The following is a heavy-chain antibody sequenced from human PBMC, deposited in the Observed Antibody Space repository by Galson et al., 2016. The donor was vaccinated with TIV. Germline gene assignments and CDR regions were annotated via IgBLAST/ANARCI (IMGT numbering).Heavy chain of an antibody. J-gene: IGHJ6*02. Sequence: SETLSLTCAVSGGSLSGYFWTWIRQAPGKGLEWIGEISHSGYARHNPSPESRVTLSIDTSKSQFSLQLSSVTAADTAVYYCAREFYDVLTGPINFYYGMDIWGQGTTVTVS. CDR1: GGSLSGYF. CDR3: AREFYDVLTGPINFYYGMDI. V-gene: IGHV4-34*01. D-gene: IGHD3-9*01. CDR2: ISHSGYA.